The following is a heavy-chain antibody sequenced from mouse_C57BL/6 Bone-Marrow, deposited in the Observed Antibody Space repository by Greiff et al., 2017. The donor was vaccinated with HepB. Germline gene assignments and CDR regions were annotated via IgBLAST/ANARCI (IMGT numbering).Heavy chain of an antibody. Sequence: QVQLQQPGAELVKPGASVKMSCKASGYTFTSYWITWVKQRPGQGLEWIGDIYPGSGSTNYNEKFKSKATLTVDTSSSTAYMQLSSLTSEDSAVYYCARRINTVIAPLCGLGGQDTTLTVSS. CDR1: GYTFTSYW. D-gene: IGHD1-1*01. J-gene: IGHJ2*01. CDR2: IYPGSGST. CDR3: ARRINTVIAPLCGL. V-gene: IGHV1-55*01.